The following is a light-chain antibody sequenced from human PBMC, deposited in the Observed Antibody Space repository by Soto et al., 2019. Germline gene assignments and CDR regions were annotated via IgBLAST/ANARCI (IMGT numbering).Light chain of an antibody. V-gene: IGLV2-23*02. CDR2: ESI. Sequence: QSALTQPASVSGSPGQSVTISCTGTNITLVNYNLVSWYHQPPGPAPRLVIYESIHRPSGVSDRLSGSKSGNTASLTISGLQAEDEEDYYCCSSENGSPFGVLFGGGTKVTVL. J-gene: IGLJ3*02. CDR1: NITLVNYNL. CDR3: CSSENGSPFGVL.